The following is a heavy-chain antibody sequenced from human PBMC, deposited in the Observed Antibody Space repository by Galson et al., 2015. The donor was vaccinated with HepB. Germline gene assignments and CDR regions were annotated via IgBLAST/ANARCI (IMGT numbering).Heavy chain of an antibody. V-gene: IGHV6-1*01. CDR2: TYYRGKWGS. Sequence: CVISGGRVSSNTVGWNWIRRSPSRGREGLGRTYYRGKWGSDYAVSVKSRITINADSARNEFFLQLNSVIPEDTAVYECTRVAHLGRGMNVWGQGTTVTVSS. D-gene: IGHD3-10*01. CDR3: TRVAHLGRGMNV. CDR1: GGRVSSNTVG. J-gene: IGHJ6*02.